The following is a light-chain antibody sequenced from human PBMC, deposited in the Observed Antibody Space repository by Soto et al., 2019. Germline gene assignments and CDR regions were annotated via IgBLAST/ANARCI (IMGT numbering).Light chain of an antibody. CDR3: AAWDDSLSGYV. CDR1: SSNIGTNY. V-gene: IGLV1-47*01. CDR2: RNI. J-gene: IGLJ1*01. Sequence: QSVLTQPPSASGTPGQRVTISCSGSSSNIGTNYVYWYQQFPGTAPKLLMYRNIQRPAGVPDRFSGSKSGTSSASLAISGLRSEDEADYYCAAWDDSLSGYVFGTGTKLTVL.